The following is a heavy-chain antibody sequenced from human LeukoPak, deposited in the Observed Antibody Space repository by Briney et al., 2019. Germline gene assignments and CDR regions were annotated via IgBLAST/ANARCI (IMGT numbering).Heavy chain of an antibody. J-gene: IGHJ4*02. V-gene: IGHV3-53*01. Sequence: GGSLRLSCAASGFTVSSNYMSWVRQAPGKGLEWVSLIYGGGNTAYADSVKGRFTVSRDNSKNTLYLQMNSLRAEDTAVYYCTRGGGGSFPHYWGQGTLVTVSS. CDR1: GFTVSSNY. D-gene: IGHD2-21*01. CDR2: IYGGGNT. CDR3: TRGGGGSFPHY.